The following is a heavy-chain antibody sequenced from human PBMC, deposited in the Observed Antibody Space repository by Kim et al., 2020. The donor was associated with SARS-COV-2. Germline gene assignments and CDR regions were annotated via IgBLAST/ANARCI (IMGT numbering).Heavy chain of an antibody. D-gene: IGHD1-26*01. V-gene: IGHV4-31*03. J-gene: IGHJ4*02. CDR1: GGSISSGGYY. Sequence: SETLSLTCTVSGGSISSGGYYWSWIRQHPGKGLEWIGYIYYSGSTYYNPSLKSRVTISVDTSKNQFSLKLSSVTAADTALYYCARVRSYALDYWGQGTLVTVSS. CDR3: ARVRSYALDY. CDR2: IYYSGST.